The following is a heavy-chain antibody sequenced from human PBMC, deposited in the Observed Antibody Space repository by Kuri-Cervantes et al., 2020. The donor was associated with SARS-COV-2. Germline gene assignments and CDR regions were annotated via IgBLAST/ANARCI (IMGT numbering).Heavy chain of an antibody. CDR1: GGSFSGYY. Sequence: SETLSLTCAVYGGSFSGYYWSWIRQPPGKGLEWIGEINHSGSTNYNPSLKSRVTISVDTSKNQFSLKLSSVTAADTAVYYCASGTQEDYYYDSSGYYWYFDLWGRGTLVIVSS. CDR3: ASGTQEDYYYDSSGYYWYFDL. CDR2: INHSGST. D-gene: IGHD3-22*01. J-gene: IGHJ2*01. V-gene: IGHV4-34*01.